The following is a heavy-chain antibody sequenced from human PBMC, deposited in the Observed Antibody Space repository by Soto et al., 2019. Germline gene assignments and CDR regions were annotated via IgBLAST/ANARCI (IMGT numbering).Heavy chain of an antibody. Sequence: GASVKVSCKASGYTFTSYDINWVRQATGQRLEWMGWMNPNSGNTKYAQKFQGRVTITRDTSTSTAYMELSSLRSEDTAVYYCASGSGSEGFDPWGQGTLVTVPQ. CDR3: ASGSGSEGFDP. CDR1: GYTFTSYD. CDR2: MNPNSGNT. D-gene: IGHD5-12*01. V-gene: IGHV1-8*01. J-gene: IGHJ5*02.